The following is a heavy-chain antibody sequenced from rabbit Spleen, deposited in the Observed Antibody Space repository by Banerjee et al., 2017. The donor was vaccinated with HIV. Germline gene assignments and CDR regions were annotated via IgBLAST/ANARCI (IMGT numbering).Heavy chain of an antibody. J-gene: IGHJ4*01. CDR3: ARDLVAVIGWNFYL. D-gene: IGHD1-1*01. CDR1: GDSFSISSY. V-gene: IGHV1S40*01. CDR2: INIVTGKS. Sequence: QSLEESGGDLVKPGASLTLTCTASGDSFSISSYMCWVRQAPGKGLEWIACINIVTGKSVYASWAKGRFTMSRTSSTTVTLQMTSLTAADTATYFCARDLVAVIGWNFYLWGQGTLVTVS.